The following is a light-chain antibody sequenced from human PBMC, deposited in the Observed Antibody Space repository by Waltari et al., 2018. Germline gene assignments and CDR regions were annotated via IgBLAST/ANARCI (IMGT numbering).Light chain of an antibody. J-gene: IGLJ3*02. CDR3: CSYTSRSTWV. Sequence: QSALTQPASVSGSPGQSITISCTGASGDVGAYNYVSWYQQHPGKAPKLMIYDVRVPPSGVSNRFSGSKSCNTASLTISGLQADDEADYYCCSYTSRSTWVFGGGTKLTVL. V-gene: IGLV2-14*03. CDR2: DVR. CDR1: SGDVGAYNY.